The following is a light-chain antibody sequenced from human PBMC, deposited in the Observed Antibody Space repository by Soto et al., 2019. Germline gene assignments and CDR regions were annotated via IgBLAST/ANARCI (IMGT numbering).Light chain of an antibody. J-gene: IGKJ1*01. Sequence: DIQTAQPPSSLSASVGDRVTITCRASEIITNRLAWYQQKPGKAPKLLIYKASTLKSGVPSRFSGSGSGTEFTLTISSLQPDDFATYYCQHYNSYSEAFGQGTKVDI. CDR1: EIITNR. CDR3: QHYNSYSEA. V-gene: IGKV1-5*03. CDR2: KAS.